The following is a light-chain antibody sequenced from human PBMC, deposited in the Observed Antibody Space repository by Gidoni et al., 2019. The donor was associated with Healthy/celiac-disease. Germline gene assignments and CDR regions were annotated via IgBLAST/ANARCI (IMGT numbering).Light chain of an antibody. V-gene: IGLV2-23*01. J-gene: IGLJ2*01. CDR3: CSYAGSSTVV. Sequence: QSALTQPASVSGSPGQSITFSCTGTSSDVGSYNSVSWYQQHPGKAPKLIIYEGSKRPSGVSNRFSASKSGNTSSLTISGLQAEDEADYYCCSYAGSSTVVFGGGTKLTVL. CDR1: SSDVGSYNS. CDR2: EGS.